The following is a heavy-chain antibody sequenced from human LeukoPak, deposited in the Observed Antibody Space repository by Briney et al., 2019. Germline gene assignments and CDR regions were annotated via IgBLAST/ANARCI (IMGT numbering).Heavy chain of an antibody. V-gene: IGHV3-11*04. D-gene: IGHD3-22*01. CDR2: ISRSGSTK. J-gene: IGHJ4*02. CDR3: ARGEYYYDSSGYYCFDY. Sequence: GGSLRLSCAASGFTISDYNMRWIRQAPGKGLEWVSSISRSGSTKYYADSVKGRFTISRDNAKNSLYLQMNSLRAEDTAVYYCARGEYYYDSSGYYCFDYWGQGTLVTVSS. CDR1: GFTISDYN.